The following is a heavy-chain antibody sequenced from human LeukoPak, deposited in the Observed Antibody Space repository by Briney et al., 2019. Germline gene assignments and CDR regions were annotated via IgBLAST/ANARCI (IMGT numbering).Heavy chain of an antibody. V-gene: IGHV1-18*01. CDR1: GYTFTSYG. D-gene: IGHD3/OR15-3a*01. CDR3: ARGPLEDFWTYYYYYMDV. J-gene: IGHJ6*03. Sequence: ASVKVSCKASGYTFTSYGISWVRQAPGQGLEWMGWISAYNGNTSYAQKFQGRVTITTDESTSTAYMELSSLRSEDTAVYYCARGPLEDFWTYYYYYMDVWGKGTTVTVSS. CDR2: ISAYNGNT.